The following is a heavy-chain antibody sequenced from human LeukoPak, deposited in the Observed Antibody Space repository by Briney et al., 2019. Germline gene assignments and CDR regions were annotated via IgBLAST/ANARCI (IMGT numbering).Heavy chain of an antibody. V-gene: IGHV4-39*01. Sequence: SETLSLTCTVSGGSISSSSYYWGWIRQPPGKGLEWIGSIYYSGSTYYNPSLKSRVTISVDTSKNQFSLKLSSVTAADTAVYYRARQSRDLPYFDYWGQGTQVTVSS. J-gene: IGHJ4*02. CDR3: ARQSRDLPYFDY. D-gene: IGHD2-2*01. CDR1: GGSISSSSYY. CDR2: IYYSGST.